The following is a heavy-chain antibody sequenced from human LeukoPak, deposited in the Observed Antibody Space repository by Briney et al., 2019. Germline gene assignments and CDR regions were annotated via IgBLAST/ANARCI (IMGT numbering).Heavy chain of an antibody. D-gene: IGHD2-2*02. Sequence: GGSLRLSCAASGFTFSSYAMHWVRQAPGKGLEWVAVIWYDGSNKYYADSVKGRFTISRDNSKNTLYLQMNSLRAEDTAVYYCARLYARQGNNWFDPWGQGTLVTVSS. J-gene: IGHJ5*02. CDR2: IWYDGSNK. V-gene: IGHV3-33*08. CDR3: ARLYARQGNNWFDP. CDR1: GFTFSSYA.